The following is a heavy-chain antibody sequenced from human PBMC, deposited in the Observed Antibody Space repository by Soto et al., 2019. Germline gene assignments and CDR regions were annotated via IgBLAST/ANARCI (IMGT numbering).Heavy chain of an antibody. CDR1: GGTFSSYA. Sequence: SVKVSCKASGGTFSSYAISWVRQAPGQGLEWMGGIIPIFGTANYAQKFQGRVTITADESTSTAYMELSSLRSEDTAVYYCASYTAMDPAYYYYGMDVWGQGTTVTVSS. CDR3: ASYTAMDPAYYYYGMDV. D-gene: IGHD5-18*01. V-gene: IGHV1-69*13. CDR2: IIPIFGTA. J-gene: IGHJ6*02.